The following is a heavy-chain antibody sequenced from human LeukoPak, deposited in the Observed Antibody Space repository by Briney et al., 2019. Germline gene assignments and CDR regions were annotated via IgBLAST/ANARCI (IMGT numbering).Heavy chain of an antibody. D-gene: IGHD3-9*01. CDR3: ARHTRYFEVDYYYYYMDV. CDR1: GYTFTSYY. V-gene: IGHV1-46*01. J-gene: IGHJ6*03. Sequence: GASVKVSCKASGYTFTSYYMHWVRQAPGQGLEWMGIINPSGGSTGYAQKFQGRVTMTRDMSTSTDYMELSSLRSDDTAVYYCARHTRYFEVDYYYYYMDVWGKGTTVTISS. CDR2: INPSGGST.